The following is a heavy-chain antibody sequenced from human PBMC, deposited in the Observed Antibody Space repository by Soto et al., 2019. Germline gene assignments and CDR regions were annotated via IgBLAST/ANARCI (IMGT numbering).Heavy chain of an antibody. CDR3: ARISGRPSNYYHIDV. CDR2: MNPNGGNA. V-gene: IGHV1-8*01. CDR1: GYTFTSCD. Sequence: ASVKVSCKASGYTFTSCDVNWVRQAPGQGLEWMGWMNPNGGNAGYAQKFQGRVTMTRDTSMSTAYMELSSLRSEDTAVYYCARISGRPSNYYHIDVWRQGTTVTVSS. J-gene: IGHJ6*02. D-gene: IGHD1-26*01.